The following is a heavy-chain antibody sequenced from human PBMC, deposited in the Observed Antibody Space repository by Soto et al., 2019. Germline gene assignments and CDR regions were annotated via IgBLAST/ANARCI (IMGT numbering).Heavy chain of an antibody. CDR2: IYYSGST. J-gene: IGHJ6*02. V-gene: IGHV4-30-4*01. CDR3: ARDQSIKIFGVGVLSYYGMDV. D-gene: IGHD3-3*01. Sequence: SETLSLTCTVSGGSISSGDYYWSWIRQPPGKGLEWIGYIYYSGSTYYNPSLKSRVTISVDTSKNQFSLKLSSVTAADTAVYYCARDQSIKIFGVGVLSYYGMDVWGQGTTVPVYS. CDR1: GGSISSGDYY.